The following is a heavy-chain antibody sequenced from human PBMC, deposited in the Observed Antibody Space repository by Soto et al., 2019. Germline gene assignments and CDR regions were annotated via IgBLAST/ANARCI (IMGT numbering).Heavy chain of an antibody. CDR3: ASKFGELLADAFDI. CDR1: NASISSRKW. D-gene: IGHD3-10*01. Sequence: QVQLQESGPGLVKPSGTLSLTCTVSNASISSRKWWTWVRQTPGKGLEWIGEIYHSGSINHNPSLKSRVTMSLDKSKNQFSLKMTSVTAADTAVYYCASKFGELLADAFDIW. V-gene: IGHV4-4*02. CDR2: IYHSGSI. J-gene: IGHJ3*02.